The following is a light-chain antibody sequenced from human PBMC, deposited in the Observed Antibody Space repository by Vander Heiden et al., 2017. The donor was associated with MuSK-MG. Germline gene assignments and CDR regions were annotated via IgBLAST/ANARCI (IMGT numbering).Light chain of an antibody. CDR1: QSVSSY. Sequence: EIVLTQSPATLSLSPGERATLSCRASQSVSSYLAWYQQKPGQAPRILIYDASNRATGIPARCSGSGSGTDFTLTISSLEPEDFAVYYCQQRSNWPRLTFGGGTKVEIK. J-gene: IGKJ4*01. V-gene: IGKV3-11*01. CDR2: DAS. CDR3: QQRSNWPRLT.